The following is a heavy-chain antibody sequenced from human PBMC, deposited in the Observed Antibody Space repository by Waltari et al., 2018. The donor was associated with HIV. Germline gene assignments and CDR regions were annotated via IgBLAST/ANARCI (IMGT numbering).Heavy chain of an antibody. CDR3: ASRSGGSRRPFDY. V-gene: IGHV4-31*03. Sequence: QVYLQESGPGLGKHSQTLCLTCTVSGASISSGGYYWNWIRQHPGKGLEWIGYISQSGSIYYNPSLKSRVTISIDTSKNQFSLKLTSVTAADTAVFYWASRSGGSRRPFDYWGQGTLVTVSS. CDR1: GASISSGGYY. J-gene: IGHJ4*02. CDR2: ISQSGSI. D-gene: IGHD2-15*01.